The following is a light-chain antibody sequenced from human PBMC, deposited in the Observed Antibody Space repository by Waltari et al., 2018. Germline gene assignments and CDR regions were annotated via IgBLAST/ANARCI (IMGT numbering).Light chain of an antibody. Sequence: DIVLTQSPGTLSLSPGERATLSCRASQSVNNYLAWFQQKPGQAPRLLIHGASSRATGIPDRISGSGSGTDFTLIISGLEPQDVAVYYCQQYSSSPLTFGPGTKVDIK. CDR1: QSVNNY. CDR2: GAS. J-gene: IGKJ3*01. V-gene: IGKV3-20*01. CDR3: QQYSSSPLT.